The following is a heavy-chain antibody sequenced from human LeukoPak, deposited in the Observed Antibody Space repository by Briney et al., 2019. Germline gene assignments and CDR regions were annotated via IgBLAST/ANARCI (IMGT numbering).Heavy chain of an antibody. CDR3: AKEGGASRFDY. J-gene: IGHJ4*02. CDR1: GFTFSS. V-gene: IGHV3-30*02. CDR2: IRYDGSNK. D-gene: IGHD5-12*01. Sequence: PGGSLRLSCAASGFTFSSMHWVRQAPGKGLEWVAFIRYDGSNKYYADSVKGRFTISRDNSKNTLYLQMNSLRAEDTAVYYCAKEGGASRFDYWGQGTLVTVSS.